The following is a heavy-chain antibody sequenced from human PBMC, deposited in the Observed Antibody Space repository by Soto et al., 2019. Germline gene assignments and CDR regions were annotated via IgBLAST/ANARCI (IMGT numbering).Heavy chain of an antibody. CDR3: ARTPAGHHDTHY. V-gene: IGHV4-59*01. Sequence: SETLSRSFTGSGGSIRSDYWSWIRQPPGKVREWIGYIYYSGSTNYNPSLKSRVTISVDTSKNQFSLKLSSVTAADTAVYYCARTPAGHHDTHYWGQRTLVTVSS. J-gene: IGHJ4*02. D-gene: IGHD1-1*01. CDR1: GGSIRSDY. CDR2: IYYSGST.